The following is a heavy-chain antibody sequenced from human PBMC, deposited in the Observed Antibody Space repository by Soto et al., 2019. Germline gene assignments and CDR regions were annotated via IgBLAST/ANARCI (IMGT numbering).Heavy chain of an antibody. CDR3: ARGWWLQPAFDY. Sequence: PSETLSLTCTVSGGSIRRYYWSWIRQPPGKGLEWIGYIYYSGNTNYNPSLKSRVTISVDTSKNQFSLNLNSVTAADTAVYYCARGWWLQPAFDYWGQGTLVTVSS. V-gene: IGHV4-59*01. CDR2: IYYSGNT. J-gene: IGHJ4*02. D-gene: IGHD5-18*01. CDR1: GGSIRRYY.